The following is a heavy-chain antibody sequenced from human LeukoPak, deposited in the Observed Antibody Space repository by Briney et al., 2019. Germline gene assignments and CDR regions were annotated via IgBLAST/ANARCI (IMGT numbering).Heavy chain of an antibody. J-gene: IGHJ6*03. V-gene: IGHV3-23*01. D-gene: IGHD6-13*01. Sequence: GGSLRLSCAASGFTFSSYAMSWVRQAPGKGLEWVSAISGSGGSTYYADSVKGRFTISRDNSKNALYLQMNSLRAEDTAVYYCARAPYSSPYYYYYYMDVWGKGTTVTVSS. CDR3: ARAPYSSPYYYYYYMDV. CDR2: ISGSGGST. CDR1: GFTFSSYA.